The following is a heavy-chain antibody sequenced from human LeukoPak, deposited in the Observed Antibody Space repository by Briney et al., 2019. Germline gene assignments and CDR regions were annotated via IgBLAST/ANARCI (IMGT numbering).Heavy chain of an antibody. D-gene: IGHD3-10*01. CDR2: ISAYNGNT. V-gene: IGHV1-18*01. J-gene: IGHJ6*03. CDR3: ARDGDGYYYYYYMDV. CDR1: GYTFTSYG. Sequence: GASVKVSCKASGYTFTSYGISWVRQAPGQGLEWMGWISAYNGNTNYAQKLQGRVTMTTDTSTSTAYMELRSLRSDDTAVYYCARDGDGYYYYYYMDVWGKGTTVTVSS.